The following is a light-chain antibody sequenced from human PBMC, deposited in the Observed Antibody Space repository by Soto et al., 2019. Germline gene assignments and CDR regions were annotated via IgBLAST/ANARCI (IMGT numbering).Light chain of an antibody. CDR3: QQYGSSPPYT. Sequence: EIVLTQSPGTLSLSPGERATLSCRASQNVSSSYLAWYQQEPGQAPRLLIYGASSRATGIPDRFSGSGSGTDFTLTISRLEPEDFAVYYCQQYGSSPPYTFGQGTKLEIK. V-gene: IGKV3-20*01. J-gene: IGKJ2*01. CDR2: GAS. CDR1: QNVSSSY.